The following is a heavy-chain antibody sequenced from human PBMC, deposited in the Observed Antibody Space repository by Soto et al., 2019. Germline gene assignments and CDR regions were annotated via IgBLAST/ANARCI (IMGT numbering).Heavy chain of an antibody. CDR2: IIPIFNSA. J-gene: IGHJ4*02. V-gene: IGHV1-69*13. Sequence: SVKVSCKASGGTFNNYALSWVRQAPGQGLEWMGGIIPIFNSANYAQKFQGRVTITADDSTSTAYMELRSLRPDDTAVYYCAREVTVASYSFDFWGQGTLVTVSS. D-gene: IGHD5-12*01. CDR3: AREVTVASYSFDF. CDR1: GGTFNNYA.